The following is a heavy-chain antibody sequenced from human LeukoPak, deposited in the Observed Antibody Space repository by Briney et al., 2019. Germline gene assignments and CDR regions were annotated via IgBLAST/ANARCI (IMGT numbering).Heavy chain of an antibody. CDR1: GFTFSNYA. J-gene: IGHJ4*02. V-gene: IGHV3-23*01. CDR2: ISGSGGST. CDR3: AKNYYGSGSYYKGFDY. Sequence: GGSLRLSCAASGFTFSNYAMSWVRQAPGKGLEWVSAISGSGGSTYYADSVKGRLTISRDNSKNTLYLQMNSLRAEDTAVYYCAKNYYGSGSYYKGFDYWGQGTLVTVSS. D-gene: IGHD3-10*01.